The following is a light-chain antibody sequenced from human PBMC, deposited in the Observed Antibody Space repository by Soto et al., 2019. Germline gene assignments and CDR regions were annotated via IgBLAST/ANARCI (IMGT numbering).Light chain of an antibody. CDR1: QSISSW. Sequence: DIQMTQSPSTLSASVGDRVTITCRASQSISSWLAWYQQKPGKAPKLLIYDAFSLESGVPSRLSGSGSGTEFTLTISSLQPDDFATYYCQQYNSYLYTFGQGTKLQIK. V-gene: IGKV1-5*01. CDR2: DAF. CDR3: QQYNSYLYT. J-gene: IGKJ2*01.